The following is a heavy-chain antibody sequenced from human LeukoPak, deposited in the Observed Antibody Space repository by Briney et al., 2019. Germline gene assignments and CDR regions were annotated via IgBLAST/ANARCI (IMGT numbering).Heavy chain of an antibody. Sequence: PGGSLRLSCVASEFPFYAYAMTWVRLTPGKGLEWVSSIGGSGSNTNYADSVRGRFTISRDNSKNTLYLQMNSLRAEDTAVYYCGRDPNGDYVGAFEFWGQGTLVSVSS. CDR2: IGGSGSNT. V-gene: IGHV3-23*01. CDR3: GRDPNGDYVGAFEF. CDR1: EFPFYAYA. D-gene: IGHD4-17*01. J-gene: IGHJ3*01.